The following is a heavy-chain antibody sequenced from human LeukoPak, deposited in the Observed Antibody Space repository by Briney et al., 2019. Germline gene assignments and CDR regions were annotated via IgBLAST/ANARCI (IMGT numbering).Heavy chain of an antibody. V-gene: IGHV1-2*02. CDR3: ARAGYSSSWSLDY. J-gene: IGHJ4*02. Sequence: ASVKVSCKASGYTFTGYYMHWVRQAPGQGLEWMGWINPNSGGTNYVQKFQGRVTMTRDTSISTAYMELSRLRSDDTAVYYCARAGYSSSWSLDYWGQGTLVTVSS. CDR1: GYTFTGYY. CDR2: INPNSGGT. D-gene: IGHD6-13*01.